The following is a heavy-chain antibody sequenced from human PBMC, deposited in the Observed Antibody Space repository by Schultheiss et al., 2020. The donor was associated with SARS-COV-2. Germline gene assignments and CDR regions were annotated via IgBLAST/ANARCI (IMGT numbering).Heavy chain of an antibody. CDR3: ARGAGTAWFVY. V-gene: IGHV3-21*01. CDR1: GFTFSSYG. D-gene: IGHD3-22*01. J-gene: IGHJ4*02. CDR2: ISSSSSYI. Sequence: GGSLRLSFAASGFTFSSYGMHWVRQAPGKGLEWVSSISSSSSYIYYADSVKGRFSISRDNAKSSLFLQMNSLRGEDTAVYYCARGAGTAWFVYWGRGTLVTVSS.